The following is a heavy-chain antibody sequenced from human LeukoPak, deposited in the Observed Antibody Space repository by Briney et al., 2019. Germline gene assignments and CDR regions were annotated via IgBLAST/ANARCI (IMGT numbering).Heavy chain of an antibody. V-gene: IGHV1-2*02. J-gene: IGHJ3*02. CDR3: ARDKRGSGSTFDM. D-gene: IGHD3-10*01. CDR2: INANTGGT. Sequence: ASVKVSCKASGYTFTGYYMHWVRQAPGQGLEWMGWINANTGGTNYAQKFQGRVTMTRDTSISTAYMELSRLRSDDTAVYYCARDKRGSGSTFDMWGQGAVVTVSS. CDR1: GYTFTGYY.